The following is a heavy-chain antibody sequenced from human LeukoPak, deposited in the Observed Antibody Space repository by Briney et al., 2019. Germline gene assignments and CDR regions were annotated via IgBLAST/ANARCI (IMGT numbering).Heavy chain of an antibody. Sequence: TSETLSLTCAVYGGSFSGYYWSWIRQPPGKGLEWIGEINHSGSTNYNPSLKSRVTISVDTSKNQFSLKLSSVTAADTAVYYCARGGAGYCGGGSCSAAFDPWGQGTLVTVSS. CDR3: ARGGAGYCGGGSCSAAFDP. V-gene: IGHV4-34*01. D-gene: IGHD2-15*01. CDR2: INHSGST. J-gene: IGHJ5*02. CDR1: GGSFSGYY.